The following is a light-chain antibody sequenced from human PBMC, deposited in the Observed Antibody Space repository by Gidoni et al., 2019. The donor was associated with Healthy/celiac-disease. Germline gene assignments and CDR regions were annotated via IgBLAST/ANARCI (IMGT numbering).Light chain of an antibody. J-gene: IGKJ2*04. V-gene: IGKV3-20*01. CDR3: QQYGSSPPSS. Sequence: EIVLTHSPGTLSLSPGERATLSCRASQSVSSSYLAWYQQKPGQAPRLLIYGASSRATGIPDRFSGSGSGTDFTLTISRLESEDFAVYYCQQYGSSPPSSFXQXTKLEIK. CDR1: QSVSSSY. CDR2: GAS.